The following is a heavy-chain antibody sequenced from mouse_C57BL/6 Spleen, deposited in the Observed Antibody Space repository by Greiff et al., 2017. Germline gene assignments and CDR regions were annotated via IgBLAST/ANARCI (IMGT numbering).Heavy chain of an antibody. J-gene: IGHJ4*01. D-gene: IGHD2-5*01. CDR3: ARDYSNSYAMDY. CDR1: GFTFSSYG. Sequence: DVKLVESGGDLVKPGGSLKLSCAASGFTFSSYGMSWVRQTPDKRLEWVATISSGGSYTYYPDSVKGRFTISRDNAKNTLYLQMSSLKSEDTAMYYCARDYSNSYAMDYWGQGTSVTVSS. CDR2: ISSGGSYT. V-gene: IGHV5-6*02.